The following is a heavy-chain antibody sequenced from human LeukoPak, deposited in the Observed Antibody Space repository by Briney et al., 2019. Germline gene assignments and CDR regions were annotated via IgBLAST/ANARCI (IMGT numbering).Heavy chain of an antibody. CDR1: GFTFSSYA. CDR2: ISSNGGST. J-gene: IGHJ4*02. V-gene: IGHV3-64*01. CDR3: AREVPRREGLFDY. D-gene: IGHD3/OR15-3a*01. Sequence: GGSLRLSCAASGFTFSSYAMHWVRQAPGKGLEYVSAISSNGGSTYYANSVKGRFTISRDNSKNTLYLQMGSLRAEDMAVYYCAREVPRREGLFDYWGQGTLVTVSS.